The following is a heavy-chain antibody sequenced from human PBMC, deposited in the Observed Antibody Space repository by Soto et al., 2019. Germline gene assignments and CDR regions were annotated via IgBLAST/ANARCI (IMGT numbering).Heavy chain of an antibody. V-gene: IGHV4-59*01. J-gene: IGHJ4*02. D-gene: IGHD3-22*01. CDR3: ARGGSIDYYDISGYYSRPPGGFAY. CDR1: GGSISSYY. Sequence: PSETLSLTCTVSGGSISSYYWSWIRQPPGKGLEWIGYIYYSGSTNYNPSLKSRVTISVDTSKNQFSLKLSSVTAADTAVYYCARGGSIDYYDISGYYSRPPGGFAYCGQGTLVPVSS. CDR2: IYYSGST.